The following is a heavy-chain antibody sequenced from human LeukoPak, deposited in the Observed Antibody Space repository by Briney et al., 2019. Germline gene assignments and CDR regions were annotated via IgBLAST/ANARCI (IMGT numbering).Heavy chain of an antibody. CDR2: VSGSGGST. D-gene: IGHD6-19*01. Sequence: GGSLRLSCAASGFTFSSYAMSWVRQAPGKGLEWVSAVSGSGGSTYYADSVKGRFTISRDNSKNTLYLQMNSLRAEDTAVYYCAKVDHRIAVAAAFNYWGQGTLVTVSS. J-gene: IGHJ4*02. V-gene: IGHV3-23*01. CDR1: GFTFSSYA. CDR3: AKVDHRIAVAAAFNY.